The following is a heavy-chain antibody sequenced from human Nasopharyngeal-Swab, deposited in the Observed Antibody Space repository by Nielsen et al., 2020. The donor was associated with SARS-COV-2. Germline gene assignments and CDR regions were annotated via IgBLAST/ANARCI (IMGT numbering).Heavy chain of an antibody. Sequence: GGSLRLSCTGSGYTFSNYAISWVRQAPGQGLEWVSTVDYDGVRTHYADSVEGRFIISRDNSKNTVYLQIKSLGVEDAAVYYCATWMTARFDYWGQGTLVT. CDR2: VDYDGVRT. J-gene: IGHJ4*02. CDR1: GYTFSNYA. CDR3: ATWMTARFDY. D-gene: IGHD6-6*01. V-gene: IGHV3-23*01.